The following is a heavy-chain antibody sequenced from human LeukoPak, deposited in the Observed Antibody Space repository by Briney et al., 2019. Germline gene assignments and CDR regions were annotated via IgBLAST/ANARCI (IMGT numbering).Heavy chain of an antibody. Sequence: ASETLSLTCTVPGGSISSYYWSWIRQPPGKGLEWIGYIYYSGSTNYNPSLKSRVTISVDTSKNQFSLKLSSVTAADTAVYYCARDRIVVVPAATYYYGMDVWGQGTTVTVSS. J-gene: IGHJ6*02. D-gene: IGHD2-2*01. CDR2: IYYSGST. CDR1: GGSISSYY. CDR3: ARDRIVVVPAATYYYGMDV. V-gene: IGHV4-59*01.